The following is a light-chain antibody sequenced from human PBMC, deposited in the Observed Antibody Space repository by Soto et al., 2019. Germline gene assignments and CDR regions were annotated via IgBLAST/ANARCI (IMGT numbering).Light chain of an antibody. V-gene: IGKV3-11*01. Sequence: EIEMTQSPATLSLAPGERATLSCRASQSVSSYLAWYQQKPGQAPRLLIYDASNRATGIPARFSGSGSGTDFTLTISSLEPEDFAVYYCQQRRNWPPLTFGQGTRLEI. CDR3: QQRRNWPPLT. CDR1: QSVSSY. J-gene: IGKJ5*01. CDR2: DAS.